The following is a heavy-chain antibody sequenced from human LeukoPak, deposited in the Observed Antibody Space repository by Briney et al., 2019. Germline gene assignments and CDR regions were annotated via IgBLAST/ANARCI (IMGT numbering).Heavy chain of an antibody. CDR2: ISYDGSNK. CDR1: GFTFSSYG. V-gene: IGHV3-30*18. J-gene: IGHJ3*02. D-gene: IGHD5-18*01. CDR3: AKDHSYGYYESHAFDI. Sequence: PGGSLRLSCAASGFTFSSYGMHWVRQAPGKGLEWVAVISYDGSNKYYADSVKGRFTISRDNSKNTLYLQMNSLRAEDTAVYYCAKDHSYGYYESHAFDIWGQGTMVTVSS.